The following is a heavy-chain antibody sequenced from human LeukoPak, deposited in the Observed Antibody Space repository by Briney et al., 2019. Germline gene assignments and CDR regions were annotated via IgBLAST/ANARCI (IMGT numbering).Heavy chain of an antibody. CDR2: IYSGGST. Sequence: GGSLRLSCAASGFTVSSNYMSWVRQAPGKGLEWVSVIYSGGSTYYADSVKGRFTISRDNSKNTLYLQMNSLRAEDTAVYYCAKDLHRIAARHYNWFDPWGQGTLVTVSS. D-gene: IGHD6-6*01. CDR3: AKDLHRIAARHYNWFDP. J-gene: IGHJ5*02. CDR1: GFTVSSNY. V-gene: IGHV3-53*01.